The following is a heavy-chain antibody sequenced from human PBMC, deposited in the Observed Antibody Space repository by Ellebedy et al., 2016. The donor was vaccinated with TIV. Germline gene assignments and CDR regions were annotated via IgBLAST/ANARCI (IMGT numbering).Heavy chain of an antibody. Sequence: GESLKISXAASGFTFSSYAMSWVRQAPGKGLEWVSSISGRDGSTYYADSVKGRFTISRDNSKNTLYLQMNSLRAEDTAVYYCAKVGHYDSSGYFDYWGQGTLVTVSS. CDR2: ISGRDGST. CDR1: GFTFSSYA. J-gene: IGHJ4*02. CDR3: AKVGHYDSSGYFDY. V-gene: IGHV3-23*01. D-gene: IGHD3-22*01.